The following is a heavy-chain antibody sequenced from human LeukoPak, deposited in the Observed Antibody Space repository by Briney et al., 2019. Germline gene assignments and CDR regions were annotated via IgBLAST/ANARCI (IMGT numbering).Heavy chain of an antibody. CDR1: GYTFTGCF. J-gene: IGHJ4*02. V-gene: IGHV1-2*02. D-gene: IGHD3-9*01. CDR3: ARVSLPGYFSLNLDY. Sequence: ASVKVSCKASGYTFTGCFMHWVRQAPGQGLEWMGWINPNSGATNYAQKFQGRVTMTRDTSITTAYMELSTLTADDTAVYCCARVSLPGYFSLNLDYWGQGTLLTVTS. CDR2: INPNSGAT.